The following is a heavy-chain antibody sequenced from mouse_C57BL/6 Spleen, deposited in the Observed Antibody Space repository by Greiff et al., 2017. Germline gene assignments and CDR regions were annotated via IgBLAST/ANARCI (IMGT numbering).Heavy chain of an antibody. CDR2: IYPGDGDT. CDR1: GYAFSSYW. V-gene: IGHV1-80*01. Sequence: VHLVESGAELVKPGASVKISCKASGYAFSSYWMNWVKQRPGKGLEWIGQIYPGDGDTNYNGKFKGKATLTADKSSSTAYMQLSSLTSEDSAVYVGALTTVVAAIGYAMDYWGQGTSVTVSS. J-gene: IGHJ4*01. D-gene: IGHD1-1*01. CDR3: ALTTVVAAIGYAMDY.